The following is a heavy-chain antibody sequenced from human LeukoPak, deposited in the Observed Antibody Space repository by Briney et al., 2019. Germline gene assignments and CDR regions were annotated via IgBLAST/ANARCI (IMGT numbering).Heavy chain of an antibody. Sequence: GGSLRLSCAASGFTFSSYAMSWVRRAPGKGLEWVSVISGSGAGTYYANSVKGRFTISRDNAKNSLYLQMNSLRAEDTAFYYCAKERGYYSPDYWGQGTLVTVSS. V-gene: IGHV3-23*01. J-gene: IGHJ4*02. CDR2: ISGSGAGT. CDR1: GFTFSSYA. CDR3: AKERGYYSPDY. D-gene: IGHD3-22*01.